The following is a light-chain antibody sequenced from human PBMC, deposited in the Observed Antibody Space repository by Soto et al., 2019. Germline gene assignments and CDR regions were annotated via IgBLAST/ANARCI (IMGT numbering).Light chain of an antibody. Sequence: QSVLTQPPSVSGAPGQRVSISCTGTSSNIGAGYDVLWYQHLPGTAPKLLIFGDINRPSGVPDRFSGSKSGTSASLAITGLQAEDEADYYCQSYDSSLSISVFGGGTKLTVL. CDR3: QSYDSSLSISV. CDR2: GDI. CDR1: SSNIGAGYD. V-gene: IGLV1-40*01. J-gene: IGLJ2*01.